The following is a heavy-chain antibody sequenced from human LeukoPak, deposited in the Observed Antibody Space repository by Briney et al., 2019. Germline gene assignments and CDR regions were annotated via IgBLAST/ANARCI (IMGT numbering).Heavy chain of an antibody. CDR1: GFTVSSNY. CDR2: IYSGSST. Sequence: PGGSLRLSCAASGFTVSSNYMSWVRQAPGKGLEGGSVIYSGSSTYYADSVKGRFTTSRDNSKNTLYLQMNSLRAEDTAVYYCARDGLDYDYVWGSYLPYYFDYWGQGTLVTVSS. J-gene: IGHJ4*02. V-gene: IGHV3-66*02. CDR3: ARDGLDYDYVWGSYLPYYFDY. D-gene: IGHD3-16*02.